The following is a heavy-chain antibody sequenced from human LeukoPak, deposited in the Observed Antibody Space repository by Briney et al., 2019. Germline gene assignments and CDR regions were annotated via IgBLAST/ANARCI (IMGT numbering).Heavy chain of an antibody. CDR2: IYHSGST. D-gene: IGHD6-19*01. CDR3: ARAGVGGAKQWLYSPIGYYFDY. CDR1: GGSISSSNW. V-gene: IGHV4-4*02. J-gene: IGHJ4*02. Sequence: SETLSLTCAVSGGSISSSNWWSWVRQPPGKGLEWIGEIYHSGSTNYNPSLKSRVTISVDKSKNQFSLKLSSVTAADTAVYYCARAGVGGAKQWLYSPIGYYFDYWGQGTLVTVSS.